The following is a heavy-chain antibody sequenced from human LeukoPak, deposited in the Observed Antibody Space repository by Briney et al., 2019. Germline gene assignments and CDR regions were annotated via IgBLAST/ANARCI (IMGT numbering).Heavy chain of an antibody. CDR2: IIPIFGTA. CDR3: ARSIGPGGYSSSWTRGYDY. V-gene: IGHV1-69*13. J-gene: IGHJ4*02. D-gene: IGHD6-13*01. CDR1: GGTFSSYA. Sequence: ASVKVSCKASGGTFSSYAISWVRQAPGQGLEWMGGIIPIFGTANYAQKLQGRVTITADESTSTAYMELSSLRSEDTAVYYCARSIGPGGYSSSWTRGYDYWGQGTLVTVSS.